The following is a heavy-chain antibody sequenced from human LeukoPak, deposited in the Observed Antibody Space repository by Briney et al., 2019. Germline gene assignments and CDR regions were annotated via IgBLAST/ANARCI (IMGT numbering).Heavy chain of an antibody. V-gene: IGHV3-74*01. D-gene: IGHD3-9*01. CDR3: ARHPYDILTGPSFDY. J-gene: IGHJ4*02. CDR2: INRDGRST. Sequence: GGSLRLSCAASGFTFSSDWMHWVRQAPGKGLVWVSRINRDGRSTTYAYSVKGRFTISRDNAKNTLYLQMNSLRAEDTAVYYCARHPYDILTGPSFDYWGQGTLVTVSS. CDR1: GFTFSSDW.